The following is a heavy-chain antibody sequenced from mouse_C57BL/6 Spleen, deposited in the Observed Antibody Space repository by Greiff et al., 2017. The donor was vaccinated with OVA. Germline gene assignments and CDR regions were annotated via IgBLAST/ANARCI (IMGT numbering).Heavy chain of an antibody. CDR2: ISSDGST. J-gene: IGHJ4*01. V-gene: IGHV2-6-1*01. CDR1: GFSLTSYG. D-gene: IGHD2-13*01. CDR3: ARQHGDYYAMDC. Sequence: VKVVESGPGLVAPSHSLSFTCTVSGFSLTSYGVHWVRQPPGKGLEWLVVISSDGSTTYNSALKSRLSISKDNSKSQVFLKMNSRQTDDTAMYYCARQHGDYYAMDCWGEGTSVTVST.